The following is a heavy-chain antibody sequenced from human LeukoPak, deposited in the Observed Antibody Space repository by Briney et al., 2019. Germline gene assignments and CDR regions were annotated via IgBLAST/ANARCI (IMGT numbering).Heavy chain of an antibody. J-gene: IGHJ4*02. CDR2: VKEDGSEE. D-gene: IGHD2-15*01. CDR1: GFTFSNYW. V-gene: IGHV3-7*01. CDR3: ARDRYCSGGGCYSIGYFDY. Sequence: PAGTLRLSCEASGFTFSNYWMGWVRQAPGKGLEWVANVKEDGSEEYYVDSVKGRFTISRDNAKNSLYLQMNSLRAEDTAMYYCARDRYCSGGGCYSIGYFDYWGQGTLVTVSS.